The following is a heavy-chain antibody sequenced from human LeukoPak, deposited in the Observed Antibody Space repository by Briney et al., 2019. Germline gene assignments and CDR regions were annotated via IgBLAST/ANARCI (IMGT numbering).Heavy chain of an antibody. CDR3: AKAGLTMVRRTWYYYYYMDV. V-gene: IGHV1-2*02. CDR1: GFTFTGYY. J-gene: IGHJ6*03. D-gene: IGHD3-10*01. CDR2: INPNNGDT. Sequence: ASVKVSCKASGFTFTGYYIHWVRQAPGQGLEWMGWINPNNGDTNYAQKFQGRVTMTRDTSISTAYMELSRLRSDDTAVYYCAKAGLTMVRRTWYYYYYMDVWGKGTTVTISS.